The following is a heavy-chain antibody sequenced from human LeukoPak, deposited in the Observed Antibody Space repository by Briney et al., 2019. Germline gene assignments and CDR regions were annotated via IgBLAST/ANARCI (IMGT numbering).Heavy chain of an antibody. J-gene: IGHJ4*02. CDR2: IKSSSTYI. Sequence: GGSLGLSCAASGFTFRSYSMNWVRQAPGKGLEWVSSIKSSSTYIDYADPVKGRFTISRDDAKNSLYLQMNTLRVEDTAVYYCARDSGIRDSIDYWGQGTLVTVSS. D-gene: IGHD3-10*01. V-gene: IGHV3-21*01. CDR3: ARDSGIRDSIDY. CDR1: GFTFRSYS.